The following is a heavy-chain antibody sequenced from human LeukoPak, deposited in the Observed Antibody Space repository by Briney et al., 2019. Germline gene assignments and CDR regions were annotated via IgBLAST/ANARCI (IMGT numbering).Heavy chain of an antibody. Sequence: PSETLSLTYAVYGGSFSGYYWSWIRQPPGKGLEWIGEINHSGSTNYNPSLKSRVTISVDTSKNQFSLKLSSVTAAATAVYYCARGRLHYDFWSGYLGAFDIWGQGTMVTVSS. CDR2: INHSGST. CDR3: ARGRLHYDFWSGYLGAFDI. J-gene: IGHJ3*02. D-gene: IGHD3-3*01. V-gene: IGHV4-34*01. CDR1: GGSFSGYY.